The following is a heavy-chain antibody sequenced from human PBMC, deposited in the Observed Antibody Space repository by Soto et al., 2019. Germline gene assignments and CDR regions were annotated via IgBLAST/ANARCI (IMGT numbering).Heavy chain of an antibody. CDR2: IYTSGST. D-gene: IGHD3-22*01. V-gene: IGHV4-4*07. CDR3: ARENYYESSGYYYDPLFDY. J-gene: IGHJ4*02. CDR1: GGSISSYY. Sequence: SETLSLTCTVSGGSISSYYWSWIRQPAGKGLEWIGRIYTSGSTNYNPSLKSRVTMSVDTSKNQFSLKLSSVTAADTAVYYCARENYYESSGYYYDPLFDYWCQGTLVTVSS.